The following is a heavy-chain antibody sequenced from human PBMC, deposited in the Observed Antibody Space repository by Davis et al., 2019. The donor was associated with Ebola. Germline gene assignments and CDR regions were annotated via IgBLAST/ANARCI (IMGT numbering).Heavy chain of an antibody. Sequence: MPGGSLRLSCAASGFTFTDYYMGWIRQPPGKGLEWIGEIFHGGTTNYNPSLKSRVIMSVDKSKNQFSLKLTSVTAADTAVYYCARDAFPGDYIRWFDSWGQGTQVTVSS. CDR1: GFTFTDYY. D-gene: IGHD4-17*01. CDR3: ARDAFPGDYIRWFDS. J-gene: IGHJ5*01. V-gene: IGHV4-34*12. CDR2: IFHGGTT.